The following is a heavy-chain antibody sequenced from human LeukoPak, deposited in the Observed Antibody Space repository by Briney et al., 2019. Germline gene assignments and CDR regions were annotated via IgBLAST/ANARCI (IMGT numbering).Heavy chain of an antibody. CDR1: GYTFTSYG. V-gene: IGHV1-18*01. Sequence: GASVKVSCKASGYTFTSYGISWVRQAPGQGLEWMGWISAYNGNTNYAQKLQGRVTMTTDTSTSTAYMELRSLRSDDTAVYYCARGDSSGWYPLNYYYYYYMDVWGKGTTVTVSS. J-gene: IGHJ6*03. CDR2: ISAYNGNT. D-gene: IGHD6-13*01. CDR3: ARGDSSGWYPLNYYYYYYMDV.